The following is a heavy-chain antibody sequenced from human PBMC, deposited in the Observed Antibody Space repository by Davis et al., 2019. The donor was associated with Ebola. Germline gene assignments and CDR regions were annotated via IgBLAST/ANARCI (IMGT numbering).Heavy chain of an antibody. J-gene: IGHJ3*02. CDR2: INHSGST. V-gene: IGHV4-34*09. CDR3: ARDRGWAGEPQDDAFDI. CDR1: GGSFSGYY. D-gene: IGHD3-10*01. Sequence: PSETLSLTCAVYGGSFSGYYWSWIRQPPGKGLEWIGEINHSGSTNYNPSLKSRVTISVDTSKNQFSLKLSSVTAADTAVYYCARDRGWAGEPQDDAFDIWGQGTMVTVSS.